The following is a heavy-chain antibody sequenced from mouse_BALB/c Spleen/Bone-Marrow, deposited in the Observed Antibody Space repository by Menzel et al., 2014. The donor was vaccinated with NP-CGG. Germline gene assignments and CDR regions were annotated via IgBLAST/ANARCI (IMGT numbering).Heavy chain of an antibody. CDR1: GFNIKDTY. CDR3: ASYYYGHYFDY. Sequence: EVQLQQSGAELVKPGASVKLSCTASGFNIKDTYMHWVKQRPEQGLEWIGRIDPANGNTKYDPKFQGKATITADTSSNTAHLQLNSLTSEDTAVYYCASYYYGHYFDYWGQGTTLTVSS. CDR2: IDPANGNT. V-gene: IGHV14-3*02. D-gene: IGHD1-1*01. J-gene: IGHJ2*01.